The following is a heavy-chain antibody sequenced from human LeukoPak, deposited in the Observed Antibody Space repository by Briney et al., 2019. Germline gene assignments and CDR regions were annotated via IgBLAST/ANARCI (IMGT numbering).Heavy chain of an antibody. J-gene: IGHJ2*01. CDR3: AKDRTVGASYWYFDL. V-gene: IGHV3-23*01. D-gene: IGHD1-26*01. CDR1: GFTLSTNA. CDR2: ISGSGAST. Sequence: GGSLRLSCLTSGFTLSTNAMSWVRQAPGKGLEWISGISGSGASTYYADSVKGRFTISRDSSKNTLFLHMNTLRAEDTAIYYCAKDRTVGASYWYFDLWGRGTLVTVSS.